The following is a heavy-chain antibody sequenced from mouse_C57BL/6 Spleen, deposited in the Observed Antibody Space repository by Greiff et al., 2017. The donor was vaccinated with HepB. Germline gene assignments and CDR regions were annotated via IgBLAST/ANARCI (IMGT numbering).Heavy chain of an antibody. CDR2: INPYNGGT. V-gene: IGHV1-19*01. D-gene: IGHD2-3*01. J-gene: IGHJ1*03. Sequence: EVQLQQSGPVLVKPGASVKMSCKASGYTFTDYYMNWVKQSHGKSLEWIGVINPYNGGTSYNQKFKGKATLTVDKSSSTAYMELNSLTSEDSAVYYCARRIYIDGYSHWYFDVWGTGTTVTVSS. CDR3: ARRIYIDGYSHWYFDV. CDR1: GYTFTDYY.